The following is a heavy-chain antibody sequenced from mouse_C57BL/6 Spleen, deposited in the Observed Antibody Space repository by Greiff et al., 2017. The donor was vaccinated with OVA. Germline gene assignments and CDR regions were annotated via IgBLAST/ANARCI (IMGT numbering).Heavy chain of an antibody. CDR3: ARRWLEAMDY. CDR2: INPNNGGT. CDR1: GYTFTDYY. V-gene: IGHV1-26*01. Sequence: VQLQQSGPELVKPGASVKISCKASGYTFTDYYMNWVKQSHGKSLEWIGDINPNNGGTSYNQKFKGKATLTVDKSSSTAYMELRSLTSEDSAVYYCARRWLEAMDYWGQGTSVTVSS. D-gene: IGHD2-3*01. J-gene: IGHJ4*01.